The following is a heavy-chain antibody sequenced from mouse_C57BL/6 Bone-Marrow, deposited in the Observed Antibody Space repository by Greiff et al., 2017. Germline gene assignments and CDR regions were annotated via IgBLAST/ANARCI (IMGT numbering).Heavy chain of an antibody. J-gene: IGHJ2*01. CDR1: GYSFTSYY. V-gene: IGHV1-66*01. D-gene: IGHD2-5*01. CDR3: ARVDYSNLNFDY. Sequence: VQLQQPGPELVKPGASVKISCKASGYSFTSYYIHWVKQRPGQGLEWIGWIYPGSGNTKYNEKFKGKATLTADTSSSTAYMQLSSLTSEDSAVYYCARVDYSNLNFDYWGQGTTLTVSS. CDR2: IYPGSGNT.